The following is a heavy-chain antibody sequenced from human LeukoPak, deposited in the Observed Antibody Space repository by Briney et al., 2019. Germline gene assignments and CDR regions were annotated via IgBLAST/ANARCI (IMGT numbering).Heavy chain of an antibody. V-gene: IGHV3-21*01. CDR2: ISRSITYI. Sequence: PRGSLRLSCAASGFTFSSYSMNWVRQAPGKGLEWVSSISRSITYIYYADSVKGRFTISRDNAKNSLYLQMNSLRAEDTAIYYCARGGGGYDNNWFDPWGQGTLVTVSS. J-gene: IGHJ5*02. D-gene: IGHD5-12*01. CDR1: GFTFSSYS. CDR3: ARGGGGYDNNWFDP.